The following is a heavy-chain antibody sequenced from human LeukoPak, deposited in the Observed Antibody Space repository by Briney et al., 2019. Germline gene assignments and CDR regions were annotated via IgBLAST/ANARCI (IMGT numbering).Heavy chain of an antibody. CDR2: IRSSSSPV. CDR1: GFTFSSYS. V-gene: IGHV3-48*04. D-gene: IGHD6-13*01. J-gene: IGHJ4*02. Sequence: PGGSLRLSCAASGFTFSSYSMSWVRQAPGKGLEWVSYIRSSSSPVCYADSVKGRFTISRDNAKNSLYLQMNSLRAEDTALYYCAKDGSIAAAGPLDYWGQGTLVTVSS. CDR3: AKDGSIAAAGPLDY.